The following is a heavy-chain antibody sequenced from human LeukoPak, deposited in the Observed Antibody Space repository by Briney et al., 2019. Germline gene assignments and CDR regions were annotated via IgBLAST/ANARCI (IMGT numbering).Heavy chain of an antibody. D-gene: IGHD6-19*01. V-gene: IGHV4-31*03. J-gene: IGHJ4*02. CDR3: ARDHSSSFDY. Sequence: SQTLSLTCTVSGGSISSGGYYWSWIRQHPGKGLEWIGYIYYSGSTYYNPSLKSRVTISVDTSKNQFSLKLTSVTAADTAVYYCARDHSSSFDYWGQGTLVTVSS. CDR1: GGSISSGGYY. CDR2: IYYSGST.